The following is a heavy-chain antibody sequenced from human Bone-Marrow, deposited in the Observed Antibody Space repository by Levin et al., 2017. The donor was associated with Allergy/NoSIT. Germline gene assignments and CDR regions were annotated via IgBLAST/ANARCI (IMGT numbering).Heavy chain of an antibody. V-gene: IGHV4-39*01. CDR1: GGSISSSSYY. D-gene: IGHD3-3*01. J-gene: IGHJ3*02. CDR2: IYYSGST. CDR3: ASGDLEWLLANYAFDI. Sequence: SETLSLTCTVSGGSISSSSYYWGWIRQPPGKGLEWIGSIYYSGSTYYNPSLKSRVTISVDTSKNQFSLKLSSVTAADTAVYYCASGDLEWLLANYAFDIWGQGTMVTVSS.